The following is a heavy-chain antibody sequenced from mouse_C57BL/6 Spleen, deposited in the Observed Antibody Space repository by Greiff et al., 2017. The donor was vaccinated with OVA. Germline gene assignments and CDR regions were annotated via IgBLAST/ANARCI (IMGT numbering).Heavy chain of an antibody. CDR1: GYTFTSYW. CDR2: INPSNGGT. J-gene: IGHJ1*03. V-gene: IGHV1-53*01. Sequence: QVQLQQPGTELVKPGASVKLSCKASGYTFTSYWMHWVKQRPGQGLEWIGNINPSNGGTNYNEKFKSKATLTVDKSSSTAYMQLSSLTSEDSAVYDCARFGYLRPYSYFDVWGTGTTVTVSS. D-gene: IGHD2-2*01. CDR3: ARFGYLRPYSYFDV.